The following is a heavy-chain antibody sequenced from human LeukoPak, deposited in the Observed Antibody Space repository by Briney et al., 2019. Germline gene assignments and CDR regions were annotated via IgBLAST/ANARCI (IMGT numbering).Heavy chain of an antibody. CDR3: ARVLAGACFDY. Sequence: GGSLRLSCAASGFTFNSYWMSWVRQAPGEGLEWVANIKQDGSEKYYVDSVKGRFTISRDNAKNSIYLQMNSLRAEDTAVYYCARVLAGACFDYWGQGTLVTVSS. J-gene: IGHJ4*02. D-gene: IGHD3-10*01. CDR2: IKQDGSEK. V-gene: IGHV3-7*01. CDR1: GFTFNSYW.